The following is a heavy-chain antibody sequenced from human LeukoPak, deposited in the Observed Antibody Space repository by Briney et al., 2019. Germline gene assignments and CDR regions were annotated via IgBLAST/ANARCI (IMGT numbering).Heavy chain of an antibody. Sequence: GGSLRLSCAASGFTFSSYAMSWVRQAPGKGLEWVSAISGSGGSTYYADSVKGRFTISRDNAKNSLYLQMNSLRAEDTAVYYCARDSSITLFRGVKDYWGQGTLVTVSS. D-gene: IGHD3-10*01. CDR3: ARDSSITLFRGVKDY. CDR1: GFTFSSYA. CDR2: ISGSGGST. J-gene: IGHJ4*02. V-gene: IGHV3-23*01.